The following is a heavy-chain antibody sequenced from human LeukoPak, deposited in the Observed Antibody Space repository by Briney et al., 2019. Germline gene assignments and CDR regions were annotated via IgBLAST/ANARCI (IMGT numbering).Heavy chain of an antibody. CDR2: TYYRSTWYN. J-gene: IGHJ5*02. Sequence: SQTLSLTCAISGDSVSSNSVTWNWIRQSPSRGLEWLARTYYRSTWYNDYAVSVRGRITVNPDTSKNQFSLHLNSVTPEDTAVYYCARRLTQYDCFDPWGQGILVTVSS. V-gene: IGHV6-1*01. CDR1: GDSVSSNSVT. D-gene: IGHD2-2*01. CDR3: ARRLTQYDCFDP.